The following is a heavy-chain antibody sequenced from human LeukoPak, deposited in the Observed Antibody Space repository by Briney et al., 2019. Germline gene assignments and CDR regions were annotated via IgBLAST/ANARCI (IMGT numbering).Heavy chain of an antibody. CDR3: AREYYYDSRAPGAFDI. CDR1: GFIFSSYS. J-gene: IGHJ3*02. CDR2: ISSSSSYI. D-gene: IGHD3-22*01. V-gene: IGHV3-21*01. Sequence: GGSLRLSCAASGFIFSSYSINWVRQAPGKGLEWVSSISSSSSYIYYADSVKGRFTISRDNAKSSLYLQMNSLRAEDTAVYYCAREYYYDSRAPGAFDIWGQGTMVTVSS.